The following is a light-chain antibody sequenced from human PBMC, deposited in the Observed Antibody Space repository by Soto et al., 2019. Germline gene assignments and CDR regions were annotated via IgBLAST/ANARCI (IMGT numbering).Light chain of an antibody. J-gene: IGKJ5*01. Sequence: DVVMTQSPLSLPVTLGQPASISCRSSQSLVYSDGNTYLNWFQQRPGQSPRRLIYKVSNRDSGVPDRFSGGGSGTDFTLKISRVEAEDVGVYYCMQGTHLGTFGQATRLEIK. CDR2: KVS. V-gene: IGKV2-30*01. CDR1: QSLVYSDGNTY. CDR3: MQGTHLGT.